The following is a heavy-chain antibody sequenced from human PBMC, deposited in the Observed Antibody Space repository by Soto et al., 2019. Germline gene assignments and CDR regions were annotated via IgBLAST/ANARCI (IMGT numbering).Heavy chain of an antibody. D-gene: IGHD1-1*01. CDR2: INHSGST. Sequence: SETLSLTCAVYGGSFSGYFWSWIRQSPGKGLEWIGEINHSGSTYNNPSLKSRVTILVDTSKNQFSLKLSSVTAADRAVYFCARGGGNDPFDSWGQGVLVTVSS. V-gene: IGHV4-34*01. CDR3: ARGGGNDPFDS. CDR1: GGSFSGYF. J-gene: IGHJ4*02.